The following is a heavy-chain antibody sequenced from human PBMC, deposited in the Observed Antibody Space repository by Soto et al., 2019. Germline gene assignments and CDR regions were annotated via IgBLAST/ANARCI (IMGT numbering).Heavy chain of an antibody. D-gene: IGHD3-10*01. V-gene: IGHV1-69*01. CDR2: IIPIFVTA. J-gene: IGHJ4*02. CDR3: ARDLRVRGVMTQGPGGE. CDR1: GGTFSSYA. Sequence: QVQLVQSGSEVKKPGSSVKVSCKASGGTFSSYAISWVRQAPGQGLEWMGGIIPIFVTANYAQKFQGRVTITADESTSTAYMELSSLRSEDTAVYYCARDLRVRGVMTQGPGGEWGQGTLVTVCS.